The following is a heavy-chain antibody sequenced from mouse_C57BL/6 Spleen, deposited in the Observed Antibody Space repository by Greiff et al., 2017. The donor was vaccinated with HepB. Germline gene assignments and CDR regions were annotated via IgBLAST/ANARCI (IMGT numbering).Heavy chain of an antibody. D-gene: IGHD1-1*01. CDR2: INPNNGGT. CDR3: SRESFPCYYGSSKWYFDV. CDR1: GYTFTDYN. V-gene: IGHV1-18*01. Sequence: EVQLQQPGPELVKPGASVKIPCKASGYTFTDYNMDWVKQSHGKSLEWIGDINPNNGGTIYNQKFKSKATLTVDKSSSTAYMELRSLTSEDTAVYYCSRESFPCYYGSSKWYFDVWGTGTTVTVSS. J-gene: IGHJ1*03.